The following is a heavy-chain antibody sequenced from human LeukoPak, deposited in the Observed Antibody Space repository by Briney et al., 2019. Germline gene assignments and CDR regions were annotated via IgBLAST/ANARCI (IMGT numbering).Heavy chain of an antibody. Sequence: SETLSLTCVVSGYSISSGYYWGWIRQPPGKGLEWIGSIYQSGSTYYNSDLKSRVTISLDTSKNQFFLNLNSVTTADTAVYYCAGNTNILGDVNWFDPWGQGTLVTVSS. CDR3: AGNTNILGDVNWFDP. J-gene: IGHJ5*02. V-gene: IGHV4-38-2*01. CDR1: GYSISSGYY. CDR2: IYQSGST. D-gene: IGHD2-8*01.